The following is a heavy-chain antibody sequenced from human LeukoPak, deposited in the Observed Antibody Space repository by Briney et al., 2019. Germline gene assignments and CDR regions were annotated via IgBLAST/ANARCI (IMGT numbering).Heavy chain of an antibody. CDR1: GFTFSRYS. Sequence: PGGSLRLSCAASGFTFSRYSMSWVRQAPGKGLEWVSGINWNGGNTGYADSVKGRFTISRDNVKNSLYLQMNSLRAEDTALYYCARAPGVRYYYYMDVWGKGTTVTVSS. V-gene: IGHV3-20*04. CDR3: ARAPGVRYYYYMDV. CDR2: INWNGGNT. J-gene: IGHJ6*03. D-gene: IGHD2-8*01.